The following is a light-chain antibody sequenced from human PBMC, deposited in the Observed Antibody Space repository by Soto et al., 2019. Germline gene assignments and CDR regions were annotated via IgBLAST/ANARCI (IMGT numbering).Light chain of an antibody. J-gene: IGKJ1*01. V-gene: IGKV3D-15*01. CDR2: GAS. CDR1: QGISSSY. Sequence: EIVLTQSPDTLSLSPGDRVSLSCRAGQGISSSYLAWYQQKPGQAPRLLIYGASTRGTGIPARFSGSGSGTEFTLTISSLQSEDFAVYYCQQYNNWPRTFGQGTKVDIK. CDR3: QQYNNWPRT.